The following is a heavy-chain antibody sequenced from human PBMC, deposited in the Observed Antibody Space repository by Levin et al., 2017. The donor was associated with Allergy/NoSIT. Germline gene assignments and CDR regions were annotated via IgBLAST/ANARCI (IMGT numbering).Heavy chain of an antibody. CDR1: GFTFSSYA. D-gene: IGHD2-2*02. J-gene: IGHJ6*02. CDR2: ISYDGSNK. Sequence: LSLTCAASGFTFSSYAMHWVRQAPGKGLEWVAVISYDGSNKYYADSVKGRFTISRDNSKNTLYLQMNSLRAEDTAVYYCARDRYCSSTSCDRGMDVWGQGTTVTVSS. CDR3: ARDRYCSSTSCDRGMDV. V-gene: IGHV3-30*04.